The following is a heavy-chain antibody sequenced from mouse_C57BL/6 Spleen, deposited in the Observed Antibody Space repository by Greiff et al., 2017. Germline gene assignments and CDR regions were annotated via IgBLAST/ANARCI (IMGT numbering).Heavy chain of an antibody. CDR2: IGPGSGST. CDR1: GYTFTDYY. J-gene: IGHJ2*01. D-gene: IGHD1-1*01. V-gene: IGHV1-77*01. Sequence: QVQLQQSGAELVKPGASVKISCKASGYTFTDYYINWVKQRPGQGLEWIGKIGPGSGSTYYNEKFKGKATLTADKSSSTAYMQLNSLTSEDSAVYFCARQYYYGSSYDYFDYWGQGTTLTVSS. CDR3: ARQYYYGSSYDYFDY.